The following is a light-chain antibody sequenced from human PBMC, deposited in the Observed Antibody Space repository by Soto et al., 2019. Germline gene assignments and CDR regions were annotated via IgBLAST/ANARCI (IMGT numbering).Light chain of an antibody. CDR3: QQSYSTPPWT. J-gene: IGKJ1*01. V-gene: IGKV1-39*01. CDR2: AAS. CDR1: QSVSTY. Sequence: GDRVTITCRASQSVSTYLNWYQQKPGKAPKLLIYAASSLQSGVPSRFSGSGSGTDFTLTISSLQPEDFATYYCQQSYSTPPWTFGQGTKVDIK.